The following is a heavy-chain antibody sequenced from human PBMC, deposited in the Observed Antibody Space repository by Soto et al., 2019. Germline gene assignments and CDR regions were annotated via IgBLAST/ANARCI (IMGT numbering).Heavy chain of an antibody. V-gene: IGHV4-31*03. D-gene: IGHD2-2*01. CDR3: LRHCISTSCYDYYGMDV. CDR1: GGSISSGGYY. J-gene: IGHJ6*02. Sequence: SETLSLTCTVSGGSISSGGYYWSWIRQHPGKGLEWIGYIYYSGSTYYNPSLKSRVTISVDTSKNQFSLKLSSVTAADTAVYYCLRHCISTSCYDYYGMDVWGQGTTVT. CDR2: IYYSGST.